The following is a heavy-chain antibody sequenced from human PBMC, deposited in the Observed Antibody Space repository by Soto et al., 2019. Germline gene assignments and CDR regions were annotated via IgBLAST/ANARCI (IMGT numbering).Heavy chain of an antibody. CDR3: TTTRPGTNVFDN. J-gene: IGHJ3*02. Sequence: EVQLVESGGGLVEPGGSLRLSCAASGITFSNAWMNWVRKAPGKGLEYIGRIRSKTDGGTTEYAAPVEGRFTVSRDDSKHTLYLQMSGLKTEDTAVYYCTTTRPGTNVFDNWGQGTLVTVXS. CDR2: IRSKTDGGTT. CDR1: GITFSNAW. V-gene: IGHV3-15*01. D-gene: IGHD6-13*01.